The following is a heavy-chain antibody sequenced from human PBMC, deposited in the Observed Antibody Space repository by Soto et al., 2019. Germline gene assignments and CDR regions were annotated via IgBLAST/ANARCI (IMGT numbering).Heavy chain of an antibody. CDR2: IIPILGIA. CDR3: ARDAEMATIPFDY. Sequence: ASVKVSCKTSGYTFTSYGISWVRQAPGQGLEWMGRIIPILGIANYAQKFQGRVTITADKSTSTAYMELSSLRSEDTAVYYCARDAEMATIPFDYWGQGTLVTVSS. V-gene: IGHV1-69*04. J-gene: IGHJ4*02. D-gene: IGHD5-12*01. CDR1: GYTFTSYG.